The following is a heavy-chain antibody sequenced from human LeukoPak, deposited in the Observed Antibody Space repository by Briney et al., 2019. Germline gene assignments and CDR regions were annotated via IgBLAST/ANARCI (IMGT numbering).Heavy chain of an antibody. CDR3: AKLLYIYDSSGKDY. J-gene: IGHJ4*02. D-gene: IGHD3-22*01. Sequence: GGSLRLSCAASGFTFSSYAMSWVRQAPGKGLEWVSALSGSGGSTYYADSVKSRFTISRDNSKNTLYLQMNSLRAEDTAVYYCAKLLYIYDSSGKDYWGQGTLVTVSS. CDR2: LSGSGGST. CDR1: GFTFSSYA. V-gene: IGHV3-23*01.